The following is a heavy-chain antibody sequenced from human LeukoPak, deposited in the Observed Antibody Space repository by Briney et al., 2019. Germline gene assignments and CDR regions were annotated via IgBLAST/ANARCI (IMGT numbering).Heavy chain of an antibody. J-gene: IGHJ4*02. CDR2: IYYSGST. Sequence: SETLSLTCTVSGGSISSYYWSWIRQPPGKGLEWLGYIYYSGSTNYNPSLKSRVTISVDTSKNQFSLKLSSVTAADTAVYYCARARWGDSGWYPNFDYWGQGTLVTVSS. D-gene: IGHD6-19*01. CDR1: GGSISSYY. V-gene: IGHV4-59*01. CDR3: ARARWGDSGWYPNFDY.